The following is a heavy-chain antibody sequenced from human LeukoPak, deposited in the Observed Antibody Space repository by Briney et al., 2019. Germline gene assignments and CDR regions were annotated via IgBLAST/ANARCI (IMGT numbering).Heavy chain of an antibody. CDR3: AKGDLGYCSSTNCNDY. CDR2: ISGSGGST. J-gene: IGHJ4*02. V-gene: IGHV3-23*01. CDR1: GFTFSGYS. Sequence: GGSLRLSCAGSGFTFSGYSMNWVRQAPGKGLEWVSAISGSGGSTYYTDSVKGRFTISRDSSKNTLYLQMNSLRAEDTAVYYCAKGDLGYCSSTNCNDYWGQGTLVTISS. D-gene: IGHD2-2*01.